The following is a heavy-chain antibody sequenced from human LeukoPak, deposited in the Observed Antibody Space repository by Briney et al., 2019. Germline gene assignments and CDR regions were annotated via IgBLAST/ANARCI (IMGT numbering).Heavy chain of an antibody. Sequence: GGSLRLSCAASGFNFSSYAMHWVRQAPGKGLEWVSVIYSGNTTYCADSVKGRFTISRDNSKNTLSLQMDSLKVEDTAVYYCARITAAGFDYWGQGTLVIVSS. CDR1: GFNFSSYA. CDR3: ARITAAGFDY. V-gene: IGHV3-66*01. J-gene: IGHJ4*02. CDR2: IYSGNTT. D-gene: IGHD6-13*01.